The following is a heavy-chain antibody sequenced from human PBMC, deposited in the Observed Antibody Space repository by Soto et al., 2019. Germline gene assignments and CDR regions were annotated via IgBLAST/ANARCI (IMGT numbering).Heavy chain of an antibody. Sequence: ASVKVSCKTSGYTFSNYGITWVRQAPGQPLEWLGWISLYSDGTNYAQKLQGRVTMTTDTSTSTAYMELRSLRSDDTAVYYCASDVIAGSATTTFDYWGQGTLVTVSS. J-gene: IGHJ4*02. CDR3: ASDVIAGSATTTFDY. D-gene: IGHD3-16*02. CDR2: ISLYSDGT. CDR1: GYTFSNYG. V-gene: IGHV1-18*01.